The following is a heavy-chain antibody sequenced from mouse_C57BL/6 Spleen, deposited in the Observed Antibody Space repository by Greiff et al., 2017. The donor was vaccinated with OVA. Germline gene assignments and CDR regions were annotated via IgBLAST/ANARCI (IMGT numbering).Heavy chain of an antibody. CDR2: IDPENGDT. Sequence: EVQLQQSGAELVRPGASVKLSCTASGFNIKDDYMHWVKQRPEQGLEWIGWIDPENGDTEYASKFQGKATITADTSSNTAYLQLSSLTSEDTAVYYCTTYGPRYFDVWGTGTTVTVSS. CDR3: TTYGPRYFDV. D-gene: IGHD2-10*02. CDR1: GFNIKDDY. J-gene: IGHJ1*03. V-gene: IGHV14-4*01.